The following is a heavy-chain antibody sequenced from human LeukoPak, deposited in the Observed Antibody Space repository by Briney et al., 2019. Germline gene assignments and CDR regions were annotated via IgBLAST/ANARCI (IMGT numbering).Heavy chain of an antibody. Sequence: PGGSLRLSCAASGFTFSSYEMNWVRQAPGKGLEWVSSITPDRGYINYADSVKGRFTISRDNAKNSLYLQMNSLRVEGTAVFYCARGGGNYDFWGQGTLVTVSS. V-gene: IGHV3-21*01. CDR3: ARGGGNYDF. CDR1: GFTFSSYE. CDR2: ITPDRGYI. D-gene: IGHD4-23*01. J-gene: IGHJ4*02.